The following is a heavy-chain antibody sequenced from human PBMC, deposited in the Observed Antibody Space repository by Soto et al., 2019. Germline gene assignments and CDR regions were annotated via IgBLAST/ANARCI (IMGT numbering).Heavy chain of an antibody. CDR1: GFTFSSYA. V-gene: IGHV3-30-3*01. CDR2: ISYDGSNK. Sequence: GGSLRLSCAASGFTFSSYAMHWVRQAPGKGLEWVAVISYDGSNKYYADSVKGRFTISRDNSKNTLYLQMNSLRAEDTAVYYCARDTGGSGSYYTARYYYGMDVWGQGTTVTVSS. CDR3: ARDTGGSGSYYTARYYYGMDV. J-gene: IGHJ6*02. D-gene: IGHD3-10*01.